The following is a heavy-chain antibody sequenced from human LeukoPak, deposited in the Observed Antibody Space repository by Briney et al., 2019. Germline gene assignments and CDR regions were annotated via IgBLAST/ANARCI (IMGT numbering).Heavy chain of an antibody. V-gene: IGHV3-66*01. J-gene: IGHJ6*02. CDR1: RFTVSSNY. CDR3: ARDASGEGHYYGMDV. Sequence: GGSLRLSCAASRFTVSSNYMSWVRQAPGKGLEWVSVIYSGGSTYYADSVKGRFTISRDNSKNTLYLQMNSLRAEDTAVYYCARDASGEGHYYGMDVWGQGTTVTVSS. CDR2: IYSGGST. D-gene: IGHD7-27*01.